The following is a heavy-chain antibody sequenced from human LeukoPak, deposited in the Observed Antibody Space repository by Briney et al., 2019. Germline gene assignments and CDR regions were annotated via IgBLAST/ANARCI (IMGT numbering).Heavy chain of an antibody. CDR1: GYSFTGYY. CDR3: ARDLGRDGSGWYPYHDY. D-gene: IGHD6-19*01. Sequence: ASVKVSCKASGYSFTGYYMHWVRQAPGQGLEWMGWIVPNSGVTNYAQKFQGRVTLTRGTSISTAYMELSRLTSDDTAVYFCARDLGRDGSGWYPYHDYWGQGTLVIVSS. V-gene: IGHV1-2*02. CDR2: IVPNSGVT. J-gene: IGHJ4*02.